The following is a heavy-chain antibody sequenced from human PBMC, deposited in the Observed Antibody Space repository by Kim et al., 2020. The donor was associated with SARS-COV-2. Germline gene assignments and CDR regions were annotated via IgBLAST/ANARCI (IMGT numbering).Heavy chain of an antibody. J-gene: IGHJ5*02. D-gene: IGHD3-9*01. CDR3: AREERYFDWETQYNWFDP. V-gene: IGHV4-34*01. Sequence: SRVTISVDTSKNQFSLKLSSVTAADTAVYYCAREERYFDWETQYNWFDPWGQGTLVTVSS.